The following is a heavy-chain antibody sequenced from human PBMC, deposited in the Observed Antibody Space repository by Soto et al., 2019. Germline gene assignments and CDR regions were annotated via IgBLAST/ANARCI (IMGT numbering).Heavy chain of an antibody. V-gene: IGHV1-46*01. CDR2: INPSGGST. CDR1: GYTFTSYY. J-gene: IGHJ4*02. D-gene: IGHD4-17*01. Sequence: GASVKVSCKASGYTFTSYYMHWVRQAPGQGLEWMGIINPSGGSTSYAQKFQGRVTMTRDTSTSTVYMELSSLRSEDTAVYYCARDLYYGGRGYYFDYWGQGTLVTVSS. CDR3: ARDLYYGGRGYYFDY.